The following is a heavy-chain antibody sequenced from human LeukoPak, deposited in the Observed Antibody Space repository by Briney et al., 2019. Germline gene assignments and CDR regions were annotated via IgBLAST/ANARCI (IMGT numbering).Heavy chain of an antibody. V-gene: IGHV3-23*01. CDR1: GFTFSTYA. J-gene: IGHJ3*02. CDR3: AKPRKGAVAGNDAFDI. CDR2: ISGSGGST. D-gene: IGHD6-19*01. Sequence: PGGSLRLSCAASGFTFSTYAMSWVRQAPGKGLEWVSAISGSGGSTYYADSVKGRFSISRDNSKNTLYLQMNSLRAEDTAVYYCAKPRKGAVAGNDAFDIWGQGTMVTVSS.